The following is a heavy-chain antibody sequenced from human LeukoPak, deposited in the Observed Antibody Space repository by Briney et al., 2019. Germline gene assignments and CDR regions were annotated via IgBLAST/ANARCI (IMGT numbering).Heavy chain of an antibody. Sequence: GGSLRLSCAASGFTFSSYEMNWVRQAPGKGLEWVSYISSSGSTIYYADSEKGRFTISRDNAKNSLYLQMNSLRAEDTAVYYCARDNGRDYDSSGYYSFFDYWGQGTLVTVS. CDR2: ISSSGSTI. V-gene: IGHV3-48*03. D-gene: IGHD3-22*01. CDR1: GFTFSSYE. J-gene: IGHJ4*02. CDR3: ARDNGRDYDSSGYYSFFDY.